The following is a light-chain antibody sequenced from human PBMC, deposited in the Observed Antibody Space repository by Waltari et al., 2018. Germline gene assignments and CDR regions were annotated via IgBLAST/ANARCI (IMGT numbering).Light chain of an antibody. Sequence: DIQMTQSPSSLSASVRDRVTITCRASQTISSYLNWYQQKPGKAPKLLIYAASSLESGVPSRFSGSGSGTDFTLTISSLQPEDFASYYCQQSYSIPQTFGQGTKLEIK. CDR2: AAS. CDR3: QQSYSIPQT. V-gene: IGKV1-39*01. J-gene: IGKJ2*01. CDR1: QTISSY.